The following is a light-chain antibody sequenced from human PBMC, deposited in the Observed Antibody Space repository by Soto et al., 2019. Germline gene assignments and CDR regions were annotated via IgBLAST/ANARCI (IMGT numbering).Light chain of an antibody. CDR2: DAS. CDR1: QSIRSER. V-gene: IGKV3-11*01. J-gene: IGKJ1*01. Sequence: EIVLTQSPDTLSLSPGERATLSCRASQSIRSERLAWYQQKPGQAPRLVIFDASNRASGMPERFSGSGSGTDFTLAISSLQSEDFAVYFCQQYDNWPSCTFGQGTKVDIK. CDR3: QQYDNWPSCT.